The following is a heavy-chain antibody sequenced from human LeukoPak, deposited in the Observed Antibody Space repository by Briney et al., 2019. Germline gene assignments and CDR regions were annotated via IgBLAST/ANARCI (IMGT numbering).Heavy chain of an antibody. V-gene: IGHV1-69*04. Sequence: SVKVSCKASGGTFSSYAISWVRQAPGQGLEWMGRIIPILGIANYAQKFQGRVTITADKSTSTAYMELSSLRSEDTAMYYCATVGELRTFDYWGQGTLVTVSS. CDR2: IIPILGIA. J-gene: IGHJ4*02. CDR1: GGTFSSYA. D-gene: IGHD4-23*01. CDR3: ATVGELRTFDY.